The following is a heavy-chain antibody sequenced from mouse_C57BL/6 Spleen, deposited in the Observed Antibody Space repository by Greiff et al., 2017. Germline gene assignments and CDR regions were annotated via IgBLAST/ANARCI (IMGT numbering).Heavy chain of an antibody. D-gene: IGHD2-12*01. V-gene: IGHV1-63*01. CDR2: IYPGGGYT. CDR3: ASGPFSYEDYYAMDY. J-gene: IGHJ4*01. CDR1: GYTFTNYW. Sequence: QVQLKESGAELVRPGTSVKMSCKASGYTFTNYWIGWAKQRPGHGLEWIGDIYPGGGYTNYNEKFKGKATLTADKSSSTAYMQFSSLTSEDSAIYYCASGPFSYEDYYAMDYWGQGTSVTVSS.